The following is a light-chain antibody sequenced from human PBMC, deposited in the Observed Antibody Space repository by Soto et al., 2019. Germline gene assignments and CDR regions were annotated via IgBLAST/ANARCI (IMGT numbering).Light chain of an antibody. Sequence: DIQTTQSPSSLSASVGDRVTITCRTSDNIAKYVKWYQQKPGQVPKLLIVAASRLQSGVPTRFSGSGSGTDFTLTINNLQPEDFATYYCQQSYSAPPWTFGQGTKVDIK. V-gene: IGKV1-39*01. CDR1: DNIAKY. CDR2: AAS. CDR3: QQSYSAPPWT. J-gene: IGKJ1*01.